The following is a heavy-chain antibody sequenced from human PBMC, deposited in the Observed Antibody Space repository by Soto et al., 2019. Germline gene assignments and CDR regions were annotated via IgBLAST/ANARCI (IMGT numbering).Heavy chain of an antibody. CDR2: MNPNSGNT. CDR1: GYTFTSYD. J-gene: IGHJ5*02. V-gene: IGHV1-8*01. CDR3: ARVPSVAGTSWFDP. D-gene: IGHD6-19*01. Sequence: ASVKVSCKASGYTFTSYDINWVRQATGQGLEWMGWMNPNSGNTGYAQKFQGRVTMTRNTSISTAYMELSSLRSEDTAVYYCARVPSVAGTSWFDPFCQRTLLTVSS.